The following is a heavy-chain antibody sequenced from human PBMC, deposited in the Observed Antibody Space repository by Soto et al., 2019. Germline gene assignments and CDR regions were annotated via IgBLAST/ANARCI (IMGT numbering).Heavy chain of an antibody. Sequence: GGSLRLSCSASGFIFSSYTMYWVRQAPGKGLKYVSAISSNGENTYDTDSVKGRFTISRDNSKKTLYLQMSSLRPEDTAVYYCVTGRSIFGYSALDIWGRGTMVTVSS. CDR2: ISSNGENT. D-gene: IGHD3-3*02. J-gene: IGHJ3*02. CDR1: GFIFSSYT. V-gene: IGHV3-64D*06. CDR3: VTGRSIFGYSALDI.